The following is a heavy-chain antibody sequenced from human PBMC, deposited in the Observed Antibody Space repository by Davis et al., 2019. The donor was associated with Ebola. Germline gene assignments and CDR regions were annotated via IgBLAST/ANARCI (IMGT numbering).Heavy chain of an antibody. CDR2: ISGSGGST. CDR3: SRDLKQRPPSYYDGMDV. D-gene: IGHD6-6*01. V-gene: IGHV3-23*01. J-gene: IGHJ6*02. CDR1: GFTFSSYS. Sequence: GESLKISCAASGFTFSSYSMNWVRQAPGKGLEWVSGISGSGGSTYYADSVKGRFTLSRDNSENTLYLQMNSLRAEDTAVYYCSRDLKQRPPSYYDGMDVWGQGTSVTVSS.